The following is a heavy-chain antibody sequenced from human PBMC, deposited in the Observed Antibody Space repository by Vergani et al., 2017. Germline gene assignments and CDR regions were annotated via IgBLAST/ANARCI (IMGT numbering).Heavy chain of an antibody. CDR3: ARRNGYTDGLYAFDI. Sequence: EVQLVQSGAEVKKPGESLKISCKGSGYRFTSNWIGWVRQMPGKGLEWMGIIFPGDSDTRYSPSFQGQVTISADKSISTAYLQWSSLRASDTASYYCARRNGYTDGLYAFDIWGQGTMVTVSS. D-gene: IGHD5-12*01. CDR2: IFPGDSDT. J-gene: IGHJ3*02. V-gene: IGHV5-51*01. CDR1: GYRFTSNW.